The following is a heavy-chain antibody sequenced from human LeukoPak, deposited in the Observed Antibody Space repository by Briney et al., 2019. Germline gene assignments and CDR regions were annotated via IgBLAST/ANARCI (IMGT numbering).Heavy chain of an antibody. CDR3: ARDPAGGYCSSNSWSFPTSIDY. V-gene: IGHV1-46*01. CDR1: GYTFTSYY. CDR2: IKPSGGST. J-gene: IGHJ4*02. Sequence: ASVKVSCKASGYTFTSYYMHWVRQAPGQRLEWMGIIKPSGGSTSYAQKFQGRVTMTRVTSTSTVYIEMSILRSEDTAVYYCARDPAGGYCSSNSWSFPTSIDYWGQGTLVTVSS. D-gene: IGHD2-2*01.